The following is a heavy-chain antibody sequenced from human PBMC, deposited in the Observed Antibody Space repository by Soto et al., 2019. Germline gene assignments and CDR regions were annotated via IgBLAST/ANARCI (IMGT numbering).Heavy chain of an antibody. D-gene: IGHD5-18*01. CDR1: GGSISSGGYY. J-gene: IGHJ6*02. CDR3: ARDVIDVDTAIYYGMDV. Sequence: PSETLSLTCTVSGGSISSGGYYWSWIRQHPGKGLEWIGYIYYSGSTYYNPSLKSRVTISVDTSKNQFSLKLSSVTAADTAVYYCARDVIDVDTAIYYGMDVWGQGTTVTVSS. V-gene: IGHV4-31*03. CDR2: IYYSGST.